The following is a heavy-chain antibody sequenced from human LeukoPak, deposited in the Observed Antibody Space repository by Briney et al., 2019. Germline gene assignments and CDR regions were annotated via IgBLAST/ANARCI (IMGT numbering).Heavy chain of an antibody. D-gene: IGHD5-12*01. J-gene: IGHJ3*02. CDR2: ISYDGSNK. CDR1: GFTFSSYA. V-gene: IGHV3-30-3*01. CDR3: VRSGYDSSAFDI. Sequence: GGSLRLSCAASGFTFSSYAMHWVRQAPGKGLEWVVVISYDGSNKYYADSVKGRFTISRDNSKNTLYLQMNSLRAEDTAVYYCVRSGYDSSAFDIWGQGTMVTVSS.